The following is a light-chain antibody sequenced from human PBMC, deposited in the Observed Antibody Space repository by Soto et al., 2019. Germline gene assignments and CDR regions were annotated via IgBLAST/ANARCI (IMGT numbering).Light chain of an antibody. J-gene: IGKJ1*01. V-gene: IGKV3-20*01. CDR1: QSVSSSY. CDR2: GAS. CDR3: QQYGSSPRT. Sequence: EIVLTQSPGTLSLSPGERATLSCRASQSVSSSYLAWYPQKPGQAPRLLIYGASSRATGIPDRVSGSGSGTAVTLTISRLEPEDFAVYYCQQYGSSPRTFGQGTKVDIK.